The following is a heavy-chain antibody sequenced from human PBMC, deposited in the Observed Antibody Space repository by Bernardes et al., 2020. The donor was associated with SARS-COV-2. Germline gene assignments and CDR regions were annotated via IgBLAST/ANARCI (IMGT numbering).Heavy chain of an antibody. J-gene: IGHJ4*02. Sequence: GVSLRLSCAASGFTFSSHWMHWVRQAQGKGLEWLSRISEDGTYTDYAGSVRGRFTISRDNAKNTVYLQMNSLRVDDTAVYYCARDTFGDGALFDYWGQGNLVTVSS. CDR2: ISEDGTYT. V-gene: IGHV3-74*01. CDR3: ARDTFGDGALFDY. CDR1: GFTFSSHW. D-gene: IGHD3-10*01.